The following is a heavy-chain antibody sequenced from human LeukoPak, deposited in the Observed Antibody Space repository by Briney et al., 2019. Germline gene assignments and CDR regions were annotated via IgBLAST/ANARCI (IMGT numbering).Heavy chain of an antibody. Sequence: SETLSLTCTVSGASISNYYWSWIRQTPEKGLEWMGHIHTSGGSSYYPSLESRLTMSIDTSRNQLSLKLTSVTAADTAVYFCARLGSYHDFWGQGALVTVSS. J-gene: IGHJ4*02. V-gene: IGHV4-4*09. CDR1: GASISNYY. CDR2: IHTSGGS. CDR3: ARLGSYHDF. D-gene: IGHD1-26*01.